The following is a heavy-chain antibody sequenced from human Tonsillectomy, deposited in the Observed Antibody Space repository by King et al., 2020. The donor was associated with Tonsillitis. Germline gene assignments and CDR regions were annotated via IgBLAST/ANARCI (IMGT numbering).Heavy chain of an antibody. V-gene: IGHV1-18*01. Sequence: LQLVQSGAEVKKPGASVKVSCKASGYTFTSFGISWVRLAPGQGLEWMGWISAYDGNTTYAQKLQGRVTMTTDSSTSTAYMELRSLRSDDTAVYYCARDPGYSSGWYLDYWGQGTLVTVSS. D-gene: IGHD6-19*01. CDR2: ISAYDGNT. J-gene: IGHJ4*02. CDR3: ARDPGYSSGWYLDY. CDR1: GYTFTSFG.